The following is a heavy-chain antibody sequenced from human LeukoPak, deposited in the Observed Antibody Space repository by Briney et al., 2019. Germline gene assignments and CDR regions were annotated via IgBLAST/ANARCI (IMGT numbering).Heavy chain of an antibody. V-gene: IGHV3-30*04. CDR1: GFTFSNYA. D-gene: IGHD3-22*01. CDR3: ARGAGRYYDSSGSLFDI. Sequence: GGSLRLSCAASGFTFSNYAVHWVRQAPGKGPEWVTIISYDGSNKYYAGSVKGRFTISRDNSKNTLYLQMNSLRAEDTAVYYCARGAGRYYDSSGSLFDIWGRGTMVTVSS. CDR2: ISYDGSNK. J-gene: IGHJ3*02.